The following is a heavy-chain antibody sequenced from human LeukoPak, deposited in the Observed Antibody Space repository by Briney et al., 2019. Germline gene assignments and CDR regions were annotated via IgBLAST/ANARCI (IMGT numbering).Heavy chain of an antibody. CDR2: INTNTGNP. CDR3: ARGPSITIFGVVIIDGPELSDP. V-gene: IGHV7-4-1*02. Sequence: ASVKVSCKASGYTFTSYGISWVRQAPGQGLEWMGWINTNTGNPTYAQGFTGRFVFSLDTSVSTAYLQISSLKAEDTAVYYCARGPSITIFGVVIIDGPELSDPWGQGTLVTVSS. J-gene: IGHJ5*02. D-gene: IGHD3-3*01. CDR1: GYTFTSYG.